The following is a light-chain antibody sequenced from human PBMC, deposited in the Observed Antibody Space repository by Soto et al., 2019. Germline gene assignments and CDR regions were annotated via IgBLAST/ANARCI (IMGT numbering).Light chain of an antibody. J-gene: IGKJ1*01. CDR3: QQYNNRPPGEP. V-gene: IGKV3-15*01. Sequence: DIVMTQSPATLSVSPGERVTLSCRASQSVSRNLAWYQQKPGQAPRLLIYDESTRATGIPARFSGSGSGTEFTLTISSLQSEDCAVYYCQQYNNRPPGEPFGQGTKVEIK. CDR2: DES. CDR1: QSVSRN.